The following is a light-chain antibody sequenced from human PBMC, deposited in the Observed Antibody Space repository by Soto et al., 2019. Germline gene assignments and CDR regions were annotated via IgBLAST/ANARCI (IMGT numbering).Light chain of an antibody. Sequence: QSVLAQPPSASGTPGQRVTISCSGSSSNIGSNYVCWYQHLPGTAPKLLIYSNNQRPSGVPDRFSGSKSGTSASLAIRGLRSEDEADYYCATWDDSLSGHYVFGTGTKVTVL. CDR3: ATWDDSLSGHYV. J-gene: IGLJ1*01. CDR2: SNN. V-gene: IGLV1-47*02. CDR1: SSNIGSNY.